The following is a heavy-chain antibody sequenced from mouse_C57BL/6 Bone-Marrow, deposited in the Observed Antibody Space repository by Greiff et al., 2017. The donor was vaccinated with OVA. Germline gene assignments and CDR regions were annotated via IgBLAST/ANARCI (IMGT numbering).Heavy chain of an antibody. CDR3: TTYVSSGGFAY. D-gene: IGHD1-1*01. Sequence: EVKLQESGAELVRPGASVKLSCTASGFNIKDDYMHWVKQRPEQGLEWIGWIDPENGDTEYASKFQGKATITADTSSNTAYLQLSSLTSEDTAVYYCTTYVSSGGFAYWGQGTLVTVSA. CDR2: IDPENGDT. J-gene: IGHJ3*01. CDR1: GFNIKDDY. V-gene: IGHV14-4*01.